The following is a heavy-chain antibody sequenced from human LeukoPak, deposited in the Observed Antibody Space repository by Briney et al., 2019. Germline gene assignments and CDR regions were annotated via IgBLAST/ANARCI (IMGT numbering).Heavy chain of an antibody. J-gene: IGHJ4*02. Sequence: GGSLRLSCAASGFTFSSYSMNWVRQAPGKGLEWFSYISSSSSTIYYADSVKGRFTISRDNSKNTLYLQMNSLRAEDTAVYYCAKGGPYYYDSSGYGYWGQGTLVTVSS. CDR3: AKGGPYYYDSSGYGY. CDR2: ISSSSSTI. V-gene: IGHV3-48*01. D-gene: IGHD3-22*01. CDR1: GFTFSSYS.